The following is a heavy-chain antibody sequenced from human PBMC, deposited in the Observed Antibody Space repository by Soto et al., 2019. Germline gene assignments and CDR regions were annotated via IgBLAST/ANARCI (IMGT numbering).Heavy chain of an antibody. CDR1: GGSISSYY. D-gene: IGHD2-2*01. CDR3: ASLSRRYCSSTSCYVGSLHYYYYMDV. V-gene: IGHV4-59*08. CDR2: IYYSGST. Sequence: SETLSLTCTVSGGSISSYYWSWIRQPPGKGLEWIGYIYYSGSTNYNPSLKSRVTISVDTSKNRFSLKLSSVTAADTAVYYCASLSRRYCSSTSCYVGSLHYYYYMDVWGKGTTVTVSS. J-gene: IGHJ6*03.